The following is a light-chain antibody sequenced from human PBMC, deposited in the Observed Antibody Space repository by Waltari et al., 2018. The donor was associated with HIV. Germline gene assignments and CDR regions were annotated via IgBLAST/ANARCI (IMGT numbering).Light chain of an antibody. J-gene: IGLJ2*01. Sequence: QSALTQPPSASGSPGQSVPISCTGKARDVGAYNYVSWYQQHPGKPPKLIIYEVFKRPSGVPDRFSGSKSGNTASLTVSGLQAEDEANYYCASYAGRNTLVFGGGTKLTVL. CDR2: EVF. V-gene: IGLV2-8*01. CDR1: ARDVGAYNY. CDR3: ASYAGRNTLV.